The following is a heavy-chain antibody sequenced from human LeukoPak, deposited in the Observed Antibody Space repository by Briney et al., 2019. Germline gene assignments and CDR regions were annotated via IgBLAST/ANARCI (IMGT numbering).Heavy chain of an antibody. Sequence: PSETLSLTCTVSGGSISSYYWSWIRQPPGKGLEWIGYIYYSGSTNYNPSLKSRVTISVDTSKNQFSLKLSSVTAADTAVYYCARDGHDILTGYRPNDYWGQGTLVTVSS. CDR3: ARDGHDILTGYRPNDY. D-gene: IGHD3-9*01. V-gene: IGHV4-59*12. CDR1: GGSISSYY. CDR2: IYYSGST. J-gene: IGHJ4*02.